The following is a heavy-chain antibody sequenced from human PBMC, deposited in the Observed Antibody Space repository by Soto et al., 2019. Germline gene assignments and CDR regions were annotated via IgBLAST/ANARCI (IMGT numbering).Heavy chain of an antibody. J-gene: IGHJ4*02. CDR2: IWYDGTNR. CDR3: ARESSSGRRDRIDY. V-gene: IGHV3-33*01. CDR1: GFTFSNHG. Sequence: QVKLVESGGGVVQPGRSLRLSCAASGFTFSNHGMHWVRQAPGKGLEWVTVIWYDGTNRFYADSVKGRFTISRDISENTVFLQMNSLRAEDTAVYYCARESSSGRRDRIDYWGQGTLFTVSS. D-gene: IGHD6-19*01.